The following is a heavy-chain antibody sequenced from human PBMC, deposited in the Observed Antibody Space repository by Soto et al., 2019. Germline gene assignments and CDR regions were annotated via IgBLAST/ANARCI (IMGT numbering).Heavy chain of an antibody. V-gene: IGHV5-51*01. Sequence: GESLKISCKASGYSFTNRWIGWVRRMPGKGLEWMGIIYPGDSDTRYSPSFQGQVTFSVDKSTSSAYLQWSSLKASDTAMYYCTTPGAPGRAKNAFEFWGQGTMVTVSS. CDR1: GYSFTNRW. CDR2: IYPGDSDT. J-gene: IGHJ3*01. CDR3: TTPGAPGRAKNAFEF.